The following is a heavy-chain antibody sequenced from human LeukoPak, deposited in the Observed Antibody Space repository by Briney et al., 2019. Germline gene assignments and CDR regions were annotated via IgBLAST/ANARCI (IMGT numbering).Heavy chain of an antibody. J-gene: IGHJ6*02. D-gene: IGHD6-13*01. CDR3: ARDEASRNHYYYGMDV. CDR2: IYSSGST. CDR1: GGSISSYY. Sequence: TSETLSLTCTVSGGSISSYYWSWIRQPAGKGLEWIGRIYSSGSTNYSPSLKSRVTMSVDTSKNQFSLKLSSVTAADTAVYYCARDEASRNHYYYGMDVWGQGTTVTVSS. V-gene: IGHV4-4*07.